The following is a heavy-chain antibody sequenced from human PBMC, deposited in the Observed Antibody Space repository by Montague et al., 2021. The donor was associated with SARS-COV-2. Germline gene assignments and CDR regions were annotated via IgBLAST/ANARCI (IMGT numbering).Heavy chain of an antibody. CDR1: GFTFSSYW. Sequence: SLRLSCAASGFTFSSYWMSWVRQAPGKGLEWVALISFDGSNKYYADSVRGRFTISRDIPKNTLYLQMNSLRAEDTAVYYCVREGIVGKIMFDFWGQGTLVTVSS. D-gene: IGHD5-12*01. CDR2: ISFDGSNK. J-gene: IGHJ4*02. V-gene: IGHV3-30*03. CDR3: VREGIVGKIMFDF.